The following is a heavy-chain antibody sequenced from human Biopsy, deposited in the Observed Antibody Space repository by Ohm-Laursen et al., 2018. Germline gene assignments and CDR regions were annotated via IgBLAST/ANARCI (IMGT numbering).Heavy chain of an antibody. V-gene: IGHV1-2*02. CDR3: ARRTWDN. CDR1: GYTFTAHY. CDR2: INPNSGAT. J-gene: IGHJ4*02. Sequence: ASVKVSCKPSGYTFTAHYVHWVRQAPGQGLEGMGWINPNSGATSYAQNFQGRVTLTRDTSTSTAHMELSNLRSDDTAVYYCARRTWDNWGLGTLITVSS.